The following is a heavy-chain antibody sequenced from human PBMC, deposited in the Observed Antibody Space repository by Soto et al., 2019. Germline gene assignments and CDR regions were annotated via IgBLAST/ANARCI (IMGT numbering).Heavy chain of an antibody. D-gene: IGHD1-7*01. CDR3: AKDSRGNYRGWFDP. Sequence: EVQVLESGGGLVQPGGSLRLSCAASGFTFSSYAMNWVRQAPGKGLEWVSGISGSGGSIYYADSVKGRFTISRDNSKKKVFLQMNGVRAEDTAVYCCAKDSRGNYRGWFDPLGQGTLVTVSS. V-gene: IGHV3-23*01. CDR2: ISGSGGSI. CDR1: GFTFSSYA. J-gene: IGHJ5*02.